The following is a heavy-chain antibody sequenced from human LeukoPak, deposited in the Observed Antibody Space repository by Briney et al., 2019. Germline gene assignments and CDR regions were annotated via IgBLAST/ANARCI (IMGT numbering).Heavy chain of an antibody. CDR1: GDSISSGDYY. J-gene: IGHJ6*03. V-gene: IGHV4-61*02. Sequence: NTSETLSLTCTVSGDSISSGDYYWSWIRQPAGKGLEWIGRISSSGSTNYNPSLKSRVTISVDTSKNQFSLKLSSVTAADTAVYYCARHGRLKRWLQKGKFDYMDVWGKGTTVTISS. CDR3: ARHGRLKRWLQKGKFDYMDV. CDR2: ISSSGST. D-gene: IGHD5-24*01.